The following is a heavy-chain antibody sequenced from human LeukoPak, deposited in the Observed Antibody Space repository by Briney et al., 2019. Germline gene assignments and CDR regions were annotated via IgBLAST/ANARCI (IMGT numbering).Heavy chain of an antibody. J-gene: IGHJ4*02. CDR3: AREEGPYYYGSGSYYMGHYYFDY. CDR1: GGSFSAYY. CDR2: IYTSGST. V-gene: IGHV4-4*07. Sequence: SETLSLTCAVYGGSFSAYYWSWIRQPAGKGLEWIGRIYTSGSTNYNPSLKSRVTISVDTSKNQFSLKLSSVTAADTAVYYCAREEGPYYYGSGSYYMGHYYFDYWGQGTLVTVSS. D-gene: IGHD3-10*01.